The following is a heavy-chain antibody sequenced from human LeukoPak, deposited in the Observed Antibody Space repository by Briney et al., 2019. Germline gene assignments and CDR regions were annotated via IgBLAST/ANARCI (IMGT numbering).Heavy chain of an antibody. CDR3: AKSDIGYCSGGSCLIDY. CDR1: GFTFTRYG. D-gene: IGHD2-15*01. Sequence: PGRSLRLSCAASGFTFTRYGMYWVRQAPGKGLEWVAVTSYDGSNYADSVKGRFTISRDNSKNTLYLQMNSLRAEDTAVYYCAKSDIGYCSGGSCLIDYWGQGTLVTVSS. CDR2: TSYDGS. J-gene: IGHJ4*02. V-gene: IGHV3-30*18.